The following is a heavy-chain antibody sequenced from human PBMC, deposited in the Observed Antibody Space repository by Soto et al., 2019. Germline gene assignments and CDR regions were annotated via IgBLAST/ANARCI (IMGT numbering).Heavy chain of an antibody. CDR2: IWYDGSNK. D-gene: IGHD4-17*01. J-gene: IGHJ3*02. V-gene: IGHV3-33*01. CDR3: ARDFRGLIDYGDNDAFDI. Sequence: WVAVIWYDGSNKYYADSVKGRFTISRDNSKNTLYLQMNSLRAEDTAVYYCARDFRGLIDYGDNDAFDIWGQGTMVTVSS.